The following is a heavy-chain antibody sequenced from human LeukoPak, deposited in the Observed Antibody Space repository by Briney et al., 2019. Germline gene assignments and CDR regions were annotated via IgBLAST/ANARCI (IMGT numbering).Heavy chain of an antibody. Sequence: GEPLKISCEGSGYSFSNYWIGWVRQMPGKGLEWMGMIYPGDSKTKYNPSFQGQVTISADKSVSTAYLQWSTLKASDTAMYYCARRGGLDYWGQGTLVTVSS. D-gene: IGHD3-10*01. CDR2: IYPGDSKT. CDR1: GYSFSNYW. CDR3: ARRGGLDY. J-gene: IGHJ4*02. V-gene: IGHV5-51*01.